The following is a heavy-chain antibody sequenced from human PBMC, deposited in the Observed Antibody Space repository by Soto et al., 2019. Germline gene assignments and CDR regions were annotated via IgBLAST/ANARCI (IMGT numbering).Heavy chain of an antibody. CDR2: IIVYNGNT. D-gene: IGHD1-26*01. Sequence: QVQLVQSGAEVKKPGASVKVSCKASGYTFTSYGISWVRQAPGQGLEWMGRIIVYNGNTNYAQKLQGRVTMPTDTSTSTASMELSSLRSDDTAVYYCARVVGALGHGFDPWGQGTLVTVSS. CDR1: GYTFTSYG. J-gene: IGHJ5*02. V-gene: IGHV1-18*01. CDR3: ARVVGALGHGFDP.